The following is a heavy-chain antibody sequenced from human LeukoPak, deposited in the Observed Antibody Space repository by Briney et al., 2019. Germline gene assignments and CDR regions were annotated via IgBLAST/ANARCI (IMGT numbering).Heavy chain of an antibody. Sequence: ASVRVSCKASGYTFTTYDINWVRQAAGQGLEWMGWMNTKSGNTGYAQKFQGRLTITRNTSISTTYMELSSLGSEDTAVYYCARGTIFGVLITRPTSYYYYMDVWGKGTTVTVSS. CDR2: MNTKSGNT. V-gene: IGHV1-8*03. CDR1: GYTFTTYD. D-gene: IGHD3-3*01. CDR3: ARGTIFGVLITRPTSYYYYMDV. J-gene: IGHJ6*03.